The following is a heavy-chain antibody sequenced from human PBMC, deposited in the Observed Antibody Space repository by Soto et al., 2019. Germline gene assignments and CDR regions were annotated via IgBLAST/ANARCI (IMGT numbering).Heavy chain of an antibody. CDR1: GFTFSSYG. J-gene: IGHJ4*02. D-gene: IGHD4-17*01. Sequence: QVQLVESGGGVVQPGRSLRLSCAASGFTFSSYGMHWVRQAPGKGLEWVAVISYDGSNKYYADSVKGRFTISRDNSKNSRYLQMNGLRAEDTAVYYCAKGHGDYPKWGQGTLVTVSS. CDR3: AKGHGDYPK. V-gene: IGHV3-30*18. CDR2: ISYDGSNK.